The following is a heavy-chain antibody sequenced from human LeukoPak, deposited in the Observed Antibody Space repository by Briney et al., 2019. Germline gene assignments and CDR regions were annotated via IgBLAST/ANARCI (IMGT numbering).Heavy chain of an antibody. J-gene: IGHJ5*02. CDR3: AKDLRNRGWPLEDWFDP. CDR1: GFTFSSYS. V-gene: IGHV3-48*01. D-gene: IGHD6-19*01. Sequence: GGSLRLSCAASGFTFSSYSMNWVRQAPGKGLEWVSYISSSSSTIYYADSVKGRFTISRDNSKNTLYLQMNSLRAEDTAVYYCAKDLRNRGWPLEDWFDPWGQGTLVTVSS. CDR2: ISSSSSTI.